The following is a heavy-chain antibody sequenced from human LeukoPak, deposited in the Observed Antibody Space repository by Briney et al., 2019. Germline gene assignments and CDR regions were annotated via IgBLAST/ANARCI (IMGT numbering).Heavy chain of an antibody. CDR2: IYTSGST. V-gene: IGHV4-61*02. Sequence: SETLSPTCTVSGGSISSGSYYWSWIRQPAGKGLEWIGRIYTSGSTNYNPSLKSRVTISVDTSKNQFSLKLSSVTAADTAVYYCARLGFGANWGQGTLVTVSS. D-gene: IGHD3-10*01. CDR1: GGSISSGSYY. CDR3: ARLGFGAN. J-gene: IGHJ4*02.